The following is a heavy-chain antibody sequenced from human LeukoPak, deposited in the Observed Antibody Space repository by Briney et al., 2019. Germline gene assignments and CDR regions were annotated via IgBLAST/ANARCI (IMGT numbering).Heavy chain of an antibody. Sequence: ASVKVSCKASGYTFTGYYMHWVRQAPGQGLGWMGRINPNSGGTNYAQKFQGRVTMTRDTSISTAYMELSRLRSDDTAVYYCARVPLLAVAGTDYWGQGTLVTVSS. J-gene: IGHJ4*02. CDR1: GYTFTGYY. CDR3: ARVPLLAVAGTDY. D-gene: IGHD6-19*01. V-gene: IGHV1-2*06. CDR2: INPNSGGT.